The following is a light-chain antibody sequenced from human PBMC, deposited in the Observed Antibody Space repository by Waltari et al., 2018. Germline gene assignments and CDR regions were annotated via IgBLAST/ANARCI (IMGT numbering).Light chain of an antibody. CDR2: NDA. CDR1: SSTVGSNA. J-gene: IGLJ1*01. CDR3: ASWDDRLDAYV. V-gene: IGLV1-44*01. Sequence: QSVLTQPPSASGTPGQRVTISCSGSSSTVGSNAVNWYHQLPGTAPQLLIFNDADRPSGVPDRFSGSRSATSASLAISGLQSDDESTYYCASWDDRLDAYVFGTGTWVTVL.